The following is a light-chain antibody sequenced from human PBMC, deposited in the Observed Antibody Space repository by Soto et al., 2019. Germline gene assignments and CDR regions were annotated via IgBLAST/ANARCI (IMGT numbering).Light chain of an antibody. V-gene: IGKV3-11*01. Sequence: EIVLTQSPNTLSSFPGDRVTLSCRASQYINTRLAWYQHRPGQAPRLLIYQTSIRAAGIPARFSASGTGTDFTLTISDVQPEDFAVYYCHQRQSWPRTFGQGTKVDIK. CDR2: QTS. CDR1: QYINTR. J-gene: IGKJ1*01. CDR3: HQRQSWPRT.